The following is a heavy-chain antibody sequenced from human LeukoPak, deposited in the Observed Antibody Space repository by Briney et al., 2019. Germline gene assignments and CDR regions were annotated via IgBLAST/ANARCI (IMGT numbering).Heavy chain of an antibody. D-gene: IGHD6-6*01. V-gene: IGHV3-11*04. J-gene: IGHJ4*02. CDR2: ISSSGSTI. Sequence: GGSLRLSCAASGFTFSDYYMSWIRQAPGKGLEWVSYISSSGSTIYYADSVKGRFTISRDNAKNSLYLQMNSLRAEDTAVYYCARALEYSSSSPFDYWGQGTLVTVSS. CDR1: GFTFSDYY. CDR3: ARALEYSSSSPFDY.